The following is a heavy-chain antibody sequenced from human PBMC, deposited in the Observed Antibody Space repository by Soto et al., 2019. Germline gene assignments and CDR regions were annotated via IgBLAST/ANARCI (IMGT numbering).Heavy chain of an antibody. CDR1: GYTFTSYG. Sequence: SVKVSCKASGYTFTSYGISWGRQAPVQGLEWMGWISAYNGNTNYAQKLQGTVTMTTDTSTSTAYMELRSLRSDDTAVYYCARLHSSGWRDYWFDPWGQGTLVTVSS. V-gene: IGHV1-18*01. D-gene: IGHD6-19*01. J-gene: IGHJ5*02. CDR3: ARLHSSGWRDYWFDP. CDR2: ISAYNGNT.